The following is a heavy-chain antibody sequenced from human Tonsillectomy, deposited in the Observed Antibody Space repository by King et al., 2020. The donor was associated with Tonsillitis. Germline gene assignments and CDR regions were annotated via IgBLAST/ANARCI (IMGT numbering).Heavy chain of an antibody. J-gene: IGHJ4*02. D-gene: IGHD3-10*01. CDR1: GYSFTNNW. Sequence: VQLVESGAEVKKPGESLKISCKGSGYSFTNNWIGWVRQMPGKGLEWMEFIYPGDADTTYSPSFQGQVTISADKSISTAYLQWSSLKASDTAMYYCAKHRGGYFASGTFDYWGQGTLVTVSS. CDR3: AKHRGGYFASGTFDY. CDR2: IYPGDADT. V-gene: IGHV5-51*01.